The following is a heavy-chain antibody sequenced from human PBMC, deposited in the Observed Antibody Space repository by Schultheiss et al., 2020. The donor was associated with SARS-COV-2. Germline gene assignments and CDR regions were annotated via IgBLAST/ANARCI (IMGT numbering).Heavy chain of an antibody. CDR1: GGSFSGYY. V-gene: IGHV4-34*01. CDR2: INHSGST. J-gene: IGHJ5*02. Sequence: SETLSLTCAVYGGSFSGYYWSWIRQPAGKGLEWIGEINHSGSTNYNPSLKSRVTISVDTSKNQFSLKLSSVTAADTAVYYCGAQRVGSSGYHLWGQGTLVTVSS. CDR3: GAQRVGSSGYHL. D-gene: IGHD3-22*01.